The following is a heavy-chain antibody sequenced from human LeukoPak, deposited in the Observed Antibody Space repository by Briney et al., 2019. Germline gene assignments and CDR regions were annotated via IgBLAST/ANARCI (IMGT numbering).Heavy chain of an antibody. V-gene: IGHV4-59*08. Sequence: SETLSLTCTGSGGSISNYYWTWIRQPPGKGLEWIGYIYSSGNTNYNPSLNSRVTISLDTSKNQFSLMLRSLTAADTAVYYCARRYTASPGERFDYWGQGTLVTVSS. J-gene: IGHJ4*02. CDR1: GGSISNYY. CDR2: IYSSGNT. D-gene: IGHD2-2*02. CDR3: ARRYTASPGERFDY.